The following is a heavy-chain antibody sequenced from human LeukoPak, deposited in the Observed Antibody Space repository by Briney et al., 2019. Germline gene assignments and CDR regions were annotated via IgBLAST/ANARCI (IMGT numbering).Heavy chain of an antibody. CDR1: GFTFSSYS. CDR2: ISSSSSYI. D-gene: IGHD3-10*01. V-gene: IGHV3-21*04. Sequence: PGGSLRLSCAASGFTFSSYSMNWVRQAPGKGLEWVSSISSSSSYIYYADSVKGRFTISRDNSKNTLYLQMNSLRAEDTVVYYCARDKEEMVRAPYAFGIWGQGTMVTVSS. J-gene: IGHJ3*02. CDR3: ARDKEEMVRAPYAFGI.